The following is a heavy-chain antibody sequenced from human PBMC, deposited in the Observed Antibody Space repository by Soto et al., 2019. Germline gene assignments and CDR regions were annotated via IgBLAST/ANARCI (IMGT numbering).Heavy chain of an antibody. CDR1: GYTFTTYN. D-gene: IGHD3-22*01. V-gene: IGHV1-8*01. CDR3: ARAVFITVIPDWFDP. J-gene: IGHJ5*02. CDR2: MNPFTGNT. Sequence: QVQLVQSGAEVKKPGASVKVSCKASGYTFTTYNTNWVRQATGQGLEWMGWMNPFTGNTGYAQKFRGRVPMTRHTATRSAYMELRSLRSEPTAVYYCARAVFITVIPDWFDPLGQGTLVTVSS.